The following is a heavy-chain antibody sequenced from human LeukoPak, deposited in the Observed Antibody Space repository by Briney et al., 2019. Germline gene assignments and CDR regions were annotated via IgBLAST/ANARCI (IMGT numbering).Heavy chain of an antibody. D-gene: IGHD1/OR15-1a*01. CDR1: GFTFSSYW. J-gene: IGHJ4*02. CDR3: AKDQQIVSAKYYFDS. Sequence: GGSLRLSCADSGFTFSSYWMRWVRQAAGKGGEWVAVIANDGRDKHSTDSVKGRFTIPRDNAKNTVYLQMNSLRVEDTAVYYCAKDQQIVSAKYYFDSWGQGILVTVSS. CDR2: IANDGRDK. V-gene: IGHV3-30*18.